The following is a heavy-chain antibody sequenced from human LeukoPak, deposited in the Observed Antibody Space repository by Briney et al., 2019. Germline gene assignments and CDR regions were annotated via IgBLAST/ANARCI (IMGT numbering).Heavy chain of an antibody. CDR3: ARGGDILTGYSHTQYGMDV. Sequence: GGSLRLSCAASGFTFSTYSMHWVRQAPGKGLGWVAVISYDGSNKYYADSVKGRFTISRDNSKNTLYLQMNSLRAEDTAVYYCARGGDILTGYSHTQYGMDVWGQGTTVTVSS. D-gene: IGHD3-9*01. J-gene: IGHJ6*02. CDR2: ISYDGSNK. V-gene: IGHV3-30*04. CDR1: GFTFSTYS.